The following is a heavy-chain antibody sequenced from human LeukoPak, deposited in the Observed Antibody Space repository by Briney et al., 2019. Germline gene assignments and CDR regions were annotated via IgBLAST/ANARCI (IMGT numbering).Heavy chain of an antibody. D-gene: IGHD3-9*01. J-gene: IGHJ4*02. CDR1: GITVSNNY. Sequence: GGSLRLSCAASGITVSNNYMSWVRQAPGKGLDWVSVMYVGGRTFYADSVQGRFTISRDNSKNTLYLQMNSLRVEDTAVYYCAKHLDAYYFDYWGQGTLVTVSS. CDR2: MYVGGRT. CDR3: AKHLDAYYFDY. V-gene: IGHV3-53*01.